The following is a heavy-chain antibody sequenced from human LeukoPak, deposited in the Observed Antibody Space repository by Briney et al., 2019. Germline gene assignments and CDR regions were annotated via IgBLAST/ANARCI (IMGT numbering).Heavy chain of an antibody. Sequence: ASVKVSCKASGYTFTSYFMHWVRQAPGQGLEWMGMIYPRDGSTSYAQKFQGRVTVTRDTSTSTVHMELSGLRSEDTAVYYCARDQEGFDYWGQGTLVTVSS. CDR3: ARDQEGFDY. V-gene: IGHV1-46*01. CDR2: IYPRDGST. J-gene: IGHJ4*02. CDR1: GYTFTSYF.